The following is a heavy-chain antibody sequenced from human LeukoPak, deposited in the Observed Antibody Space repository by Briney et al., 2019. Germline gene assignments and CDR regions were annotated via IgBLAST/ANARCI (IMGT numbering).Heavy chain of an antibody. CDR1: GFTVSSNY. CDR3: ARGSFGFLGWFGELWV. V-gene: IGHV3-66*01. J-gene: IGHJ4*02. Sequence: PGGSLRLSCAASGFTVSSNYMSWVRQAPGKGLEWVSVIYRGGSTYYADSVKGRFTISRDNSKNTLYLQMNNLRAEDTAVYYCARGSFGFLGWFGELWVWGQGTLVTVSS. D-gene: IGHD3-10*01. CDR2: IYRGGST.